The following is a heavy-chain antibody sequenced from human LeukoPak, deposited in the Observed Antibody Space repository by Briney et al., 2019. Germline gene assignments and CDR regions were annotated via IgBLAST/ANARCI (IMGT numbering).Heavy chain of an antibody. D-gene: IGHD3-10*01. J-gene: IGHJ6*02. CDR2: ISSSSYI. CDR1: GFTFSSYS. CDR3: ARDLPGGVYGMDV. Sequence: GVLRLSCAASGFTFSSYSMNWVRQAPGKGLEWVSSISSSSYIYYADSVKGRFTISRDNAKNSLYLQMNSLRAEDTAVYYCARDLPGGVYGMDVWGQGTTVTVSS. V-gene: IGHV3-21*01.